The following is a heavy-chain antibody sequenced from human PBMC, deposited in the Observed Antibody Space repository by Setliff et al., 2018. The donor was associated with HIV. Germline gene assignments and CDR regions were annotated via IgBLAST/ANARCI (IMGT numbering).Heavy chain of an antibody. CDR3: ASRIYYYDSNNFLREEWFDP. CDR2: IHYNEKT. D-gene: IGHD3-22*01. Sequence: PSETLSLTCTVSGGSASNSRYYWAWIRQPPGKGLEYIGSIHYNEKTYYNPSLKSRVTISIDTSKNQFSLNLTSGTSADTAVYYCASRIYYYDSNNFLREEWFDPWGQGTLVTVSS. CDR1: GGSASNSRYY. V-gene: IGHV4-39*01. J-gene: IGHJ5*02.